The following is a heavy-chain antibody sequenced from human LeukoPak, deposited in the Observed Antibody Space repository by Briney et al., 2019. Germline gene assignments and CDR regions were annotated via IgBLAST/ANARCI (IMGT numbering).Heavy chain of an antibody. CDR1: GGSISSYY. D-gene: IGHD5-18*01. CDR2: IYYGGST. V-gene: IGHV4-59*01. J-gene: IGHJ3*02. Sequence: PSETLSLTCTVSGGSISSYYWSWIRQPPGKGLEWIGYIYYGGSTNYNPSLKSRVTISVDTSKNQFSLKLSSVTAADTAVYYCASVSGSYGYRVAFDIWGQGTMVTVSS. CDR3: ASVSGSYGYRVAFDI.